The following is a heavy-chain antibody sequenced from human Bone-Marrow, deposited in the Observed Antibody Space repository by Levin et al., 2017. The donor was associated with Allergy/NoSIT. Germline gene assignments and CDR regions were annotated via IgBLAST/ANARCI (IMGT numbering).Heavy chain of an antibody. CDR2: IYYSGST. CDR1: GGSISSGGYY. D-gene: IGHD3-10*01. J-gene: IGHJ4*02. CDR3: ARGHYYGSGSYYKGPFDY. V-gene: IGHV4-31*03. Sequence: KSSETLSLTCTVSGGSISSGGYYWSWIRQHPGKGLEWIGYIYYSGSTYYNPSLKSRVTISVDTSKNQFSLKLSSVTAADTAVYYCARGHYYGSGSYYKGPFDYWGQGTLVTVSS.